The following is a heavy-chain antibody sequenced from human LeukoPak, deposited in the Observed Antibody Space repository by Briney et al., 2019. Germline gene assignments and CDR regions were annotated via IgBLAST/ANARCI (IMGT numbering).Heavy chain of an antibody. CDR3: ARSGSYYDILTGYVYYYYMDV. D-gene: IGHD3-9*01. CDR1: GYTFTGYY. Sequence: ASVKVSCKASGYTFTGYYMHWVRQAPGQGLEWMGWINPNSGGTNYAQKFQGRVTMTRDTSISTAYMELSRLRSEDTAVYYCARSGSYYDILTGYVYYYYMDVWGKGTTVTVSS. CDR2: INPNSGGT. J-gene: IGHJ6*03. V-gene: IGHV1-2*02.